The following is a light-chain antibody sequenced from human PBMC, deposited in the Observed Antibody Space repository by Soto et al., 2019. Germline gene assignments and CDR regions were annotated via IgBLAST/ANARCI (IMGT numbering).Light chain of an antibody. V-gene: IGKV1-5*02. CDR3: QQYNSYFWT. J-gene: IGKJ1*01. CDR2: SAS. CDR1: QSVSNF. Sequence: DIQMTQSPSFLSASAGDRVTIVCRASQSVSNFLHWYQQKPGRAPKLLIYSASKLESGVPSRFGGSGSGTNFTLTVSRLQPEDFGTYYCQQYNSYFWTFGQGTKVDIK.